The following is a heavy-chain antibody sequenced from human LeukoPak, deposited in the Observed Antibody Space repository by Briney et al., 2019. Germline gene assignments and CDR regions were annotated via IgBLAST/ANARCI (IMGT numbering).Heavy chain of an antibody. CDR1: GYTFTGYY. CDR2: INPNSGGT. J-gene: IGHJ4*02. D-gene: IGHD6-6*01. CDR3: ARDRKGVAARPTLPGY. V-gene: IGHV1-2*02. Sequence: ASVKVSCKASGYTFTGYYMHWVRQAPGQGLEWMGWINPNSGGTNYAQKFQGRVTMTRDTSISTAYMKLSRLRSDDTAVYYCARDRKGVAARPTLPGYWGQGTLVTVSS.